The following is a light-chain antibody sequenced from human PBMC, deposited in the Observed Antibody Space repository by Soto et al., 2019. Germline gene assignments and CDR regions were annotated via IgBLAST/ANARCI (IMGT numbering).Light chain of an antibody. CDR1: QSVSSSY. CDR3: QQNGSSPPIT. Sequence: EIVLTQSPGTLSLSPGERATLSCRASQSVSSSYLAWYQQKPGQAPRLLIYGASSRATGIPDRFSGSESGTDFTLTISRLETEDIAVYYCQQNGSSPPITFGQGTRLEIK. V-gene: IGKV3-20*01. J-gene: IGKJ5*01. CDR2: GAS.